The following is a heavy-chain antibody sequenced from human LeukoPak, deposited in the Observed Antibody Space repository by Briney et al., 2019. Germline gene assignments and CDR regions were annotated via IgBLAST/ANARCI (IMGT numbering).Heavy chain of an antibody. CDR3: ARGCSAGTPHNWFDP. CDR2: IYYSGST. J-gene: IGHJ5*02. D-gene: IGHD6-13*01. CDR1: GGSISGYY. V-gene: IGHV4-59*01. Sequence: ASETLSLTCTVSGGSISGYYWSWIRQPPGKGLEWIRYIYYSGSTNYNPSLKSRVTISVDTSKNQFSLKLSSVTAADTAVYYCARGCSAGTPHNWFDPWGQGTLVTVSS.